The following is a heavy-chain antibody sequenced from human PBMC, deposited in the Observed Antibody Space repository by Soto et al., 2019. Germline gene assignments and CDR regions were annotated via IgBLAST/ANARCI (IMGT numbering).Heavy chain of an antibody. Sequence: GGSLRLSCAASGFTFSSYSMNWVRQAPGKGLEWVSSISSSSSYIYYAYSVKGRFTISRDNAKNSLYLQMNSLRAEDTAVYYCARGRGSYYDAFDIWGQGTMVTVSS. V-gene: IGHV3-21*01. CDR1: GFTFSSYS. CDR2: ISSSSSYI. CDR3: ARGRGSYYDAFDI. D-gene: IGHD1-26*01. J-gene: IGHJ3*02.